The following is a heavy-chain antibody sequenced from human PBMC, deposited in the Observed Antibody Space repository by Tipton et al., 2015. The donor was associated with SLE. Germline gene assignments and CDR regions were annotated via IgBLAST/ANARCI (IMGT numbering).Heavy chain of an antibody. J-gene: IGHJ6*02. D-gene: IGHD2-8*02. CDR3: ARDGRVLGSAGLYYYYYGMDV. CDR2: INHSGST. Sequence: TLSLTCAVYGGSFSGYYWSWIRQPPGKGLEWIGEINHSGSTNYNPSLKSRVTISVDTSKNQFSLKLSSVTAADTAVYYCARDGRVLGSAGLYYYYYGMDVWGQGTTVTVSS. CDR1: GGSFSGYY. V-gene: IGHV4-34*01.